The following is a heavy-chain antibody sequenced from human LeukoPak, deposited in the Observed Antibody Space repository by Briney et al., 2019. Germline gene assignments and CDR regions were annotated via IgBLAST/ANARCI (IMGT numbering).Heavy chain of an antibody. Sequence: PSETLSLTCTVSVGYISSYFWTWIRQPAGKRLEWIGRIYTIGSTNYNPSLKSRVIMSVDTSKNQFSLKLSSVTAADTAVYYCARDSVVYNLYFDLWGRGTLVTVSS. CDR2: IYTIGST. CDR3: ARDSVVYNLYFDL. CDR1: VGYISSYF. V-gene: IGHV4-4*07. D-gene: IGHD5/OR15-5a*01. J-gene: IGHJ2*01.